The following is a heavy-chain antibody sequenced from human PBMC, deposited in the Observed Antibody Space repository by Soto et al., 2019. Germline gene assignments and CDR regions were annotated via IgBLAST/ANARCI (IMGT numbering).Heavy chain of an antibody. V-gene: IGHV2-5*02. D-gene: IGHD3-22*01. CDR1: GFSLSTSGVG. Sequence: QITLKESGPTLVKPTQTLTLTCTFSGFSLSTSGVGVGWIRQPPGKALEWLAIIYWDDDKRYSPSLKSRLTITKDTSKNQVVLTMTNMHPVDTATYYCAHSSSGARPSNIWGQGTMVTVSS. CDR3: AHSSSGARPSNI. J-gene: IGHJ3*02. CDR2: IYWDDDK.